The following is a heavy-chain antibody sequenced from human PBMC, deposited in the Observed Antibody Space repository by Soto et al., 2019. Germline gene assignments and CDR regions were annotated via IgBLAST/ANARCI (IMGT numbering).Heavy chain of an antibody. Sequence: EVQLVESGGVVVQPGGSLRLSCAASGFSFDDYSMHWVRQAPGKGLEWVSLITRDGGSTHYADSVKGRFTISRDNKKKSMYLQRDSLRTEDIAFHYCAVNLAAAGPPFDSWGQGTLVTVSS. D-gene: IGHD6-13*01. CDR2: ITRDGGST. J-gene: IGHJ4*02. CDR1: GFSFDDYS. V-gene: IGHV3-43*01. CDR3: AVNLAAAGPPFDS.